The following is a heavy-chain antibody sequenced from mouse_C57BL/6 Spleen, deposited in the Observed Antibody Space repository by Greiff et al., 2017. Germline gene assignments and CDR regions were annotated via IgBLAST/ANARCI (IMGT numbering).Heavy chain of an antibody. J-gene: IGHJ2*01. CDR1: GYAFSSSW. V-gene: IGHV1-82*01. CDR2: IYPGDGDT. D-gene: IGHD2-4*01. CDR3: ARDYYDYGLVFDY. Sequence: QVQLKESGPELAKPGASVKLSCKASGYAFSSSWMNWVKQRPGKGLEWIGRIYPGDGDTNYNGKFKGKATLTADKSSSTAYMHLSSLTSEDSAVYVCARDYYDYGLVFDYWGQGTTLTVSS.